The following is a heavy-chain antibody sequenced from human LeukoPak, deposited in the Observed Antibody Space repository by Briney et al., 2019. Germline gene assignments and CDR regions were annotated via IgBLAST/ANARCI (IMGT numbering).Heavy chain of an antibody. D-gene: IGHD2-15*01. J-gene: IGHJ6*03. Sequence: GGSLRLSCAASGFSFNDYGMSWVRQAPGQGPEWVSGITWNGGSTDYAASVKGRLTISRDNAKNSLYLRMNSLRDEDTALYYCARGGGSTRHSYYYYVDVWGKGTSVTVSS. CDR3: ARGGGSTRHSYYYYVDV. V-gene: IGHV3-20*04. CDR2: ITWNGGST. CDR1: GFSFNDYG.